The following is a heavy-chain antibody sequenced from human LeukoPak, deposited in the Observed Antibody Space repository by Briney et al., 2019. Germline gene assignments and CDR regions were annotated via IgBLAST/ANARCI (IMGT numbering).Heavy chain of an antibody. CDR1: GDSVSSNNAA. J-gene: IGHJ4*02. D-gene: IGHD3/OR15-3a*01. V-gene: IGHV6-1*01. Sequence: SQTLSLTCGISGDSVSSNNAAWNWIRQSPSRGLEWLGRTYYRSKWYNDYAVSMKGRVTINPDTSKNQFSLQLNSVTPENTAVYYCARSADWGFEYWGQGTLVTVSS. CDR3: ARSADWGFEY. CDR2: TYYRSKWYN.